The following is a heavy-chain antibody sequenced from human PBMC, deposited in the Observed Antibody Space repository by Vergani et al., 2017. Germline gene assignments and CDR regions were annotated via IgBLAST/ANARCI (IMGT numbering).Heavy chain of an antibody. CDR2: VDPEDGET. CDR1: GYTFTDYY. Sequence: VQLVQSGAEVKKHGATVKISCKVSGYTFTDYYMHWVQQASGKGLEWMGLVDPEDGETIYAEKFQGSVTITAETSTDTAYMELSSLRSEDTAVYYCASGVESSWYSGIDPWGQGTLVTVSS. V-gene: IGHV1-69-2*01. D-gene: IGHD6-13*01. J-gene: IGHJ5*02. CDR3: ASGVESSWYSGIDP.